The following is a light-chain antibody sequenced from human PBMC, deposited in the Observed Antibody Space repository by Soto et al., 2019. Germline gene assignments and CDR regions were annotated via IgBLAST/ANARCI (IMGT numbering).Light chain of an antibody. CDR1: QSVSSIY. CDR2: GAS. V-gene: IGKV3-20*01. CDR3: QQYGSSPPYT. J-gene: IGKJ2*01. Sequence: EIVLTQSPGTLSLSPGERATLSCRASQSVSSIYLAWYQQKPGQAPRLLIYGASSRATGIPDRFSGSGSGTDFTLTISRLEPEDFAVYYCQQYGSSPPYTFGQGTNLEIK.